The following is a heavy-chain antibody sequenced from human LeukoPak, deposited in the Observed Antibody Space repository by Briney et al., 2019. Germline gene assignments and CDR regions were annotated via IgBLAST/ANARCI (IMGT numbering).Heavy chain of an antibody. CDR3: ARDPPSSSLDYFDY. D-gene: IGHD6-13*01. J-gene: IGHJ4*02. CDR2: ISAYNSNT. Sequence: ASVKVSCKASGYTFTSYGISWVRQAPGQGLEWMGWISAYNSNTNYAQKLQGRVTMTTDTSTSTAYMELRSLRSDDTAVYYCARDPPSSSLDYFDYWGQGTLVTVSS. V-gene: IGHV1-18*01. CDR1: GYTFTSYG.